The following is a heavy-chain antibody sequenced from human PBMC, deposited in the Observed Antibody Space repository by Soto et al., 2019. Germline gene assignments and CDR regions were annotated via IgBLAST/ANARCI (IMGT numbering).Heavy chain of an antibody. Sequence: ASVKVSCKASGYTFTSYGISWVRQAPGQGLEWMGWVSAYNGNTNYAQKLQGRVTMTTDTSTSTAYMELRSLSSDDTAVYYCARVLISANWFDPWGQGTLVTVSS. CDR3: ARVLISANWFDP. V-gene: IGHV1-18*01. CDR2: VSAYNGNT. J-gene: IGHJ5*02. CDR1: GYTFTSYG. D-gene: IGHD3-10*01.